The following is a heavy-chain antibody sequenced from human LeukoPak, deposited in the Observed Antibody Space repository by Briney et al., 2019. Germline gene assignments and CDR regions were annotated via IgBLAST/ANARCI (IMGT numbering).Heavy chain of an antibody. CDR1: GGTFSNYA. V-gene: IGHV1-69*06. J-gene: IGHJ6*03. CDR3: ARCIAVAGTHYYYYYMGV. Sequence: SVKVSCKASGGTFSNYAISWVRQAPGQGLEWMGGIIPIFGTANYAQKFRGRVTITADKSTRTAYMELSSLRSEDTAVYYCARCIAVAGTHYYYYYMGVWGKGTTVTISS. D-gene: IGHD6-19*01. CDR2: IIPIFGTA.